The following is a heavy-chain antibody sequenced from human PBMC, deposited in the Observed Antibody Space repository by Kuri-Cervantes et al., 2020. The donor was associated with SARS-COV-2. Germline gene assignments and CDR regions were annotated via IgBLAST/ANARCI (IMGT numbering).Heavy chain of an antibody. J-gene: IGHJ4*02. V-gene: IGHV4-38-2*02. CDR1: GYSISSGYY. Sequence: GSLRLSCTVSGYSISSGYYWGWIRQPPGKGLEWIGSIYRSGSTYYNPSLKSRVTMSVDTSKNQFSLKLSSVTAADTAVYYCARDPGIAVAGGFDYWGQGTLVTVSS. D-gene: IGHD6-19*01. CDR2: IYRSGST. CDR3: ARDPGIAVAGGFDY.